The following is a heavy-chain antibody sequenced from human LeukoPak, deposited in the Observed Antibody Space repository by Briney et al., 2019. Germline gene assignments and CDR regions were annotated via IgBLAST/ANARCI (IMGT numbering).Heavy chain of an antibody. CDR1: GGSFSGYY. Sequence: SETLSLTCGVYGGSFSGYYWSWIRQPPGQGLEYIGEINYSGSTRYNPSLKSRVTISIDKSKDQFSLKLSSVTVADTAVYYCARGVGYYDPNYYHMDVWDKGTTVTVSS. CDR3: ARGVGYYDPNYYHMDV. CDR2: INYSGST. V-gene: IGHV4-34*01. J-gene: IGHJ6*03. D-gene: IGHD3-22*01.